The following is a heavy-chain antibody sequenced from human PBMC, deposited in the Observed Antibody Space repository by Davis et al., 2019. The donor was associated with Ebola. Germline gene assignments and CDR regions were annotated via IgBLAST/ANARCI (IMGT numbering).Heavy chain of an antibody. Sequence: GESLKISCAASGFTFSTYSMNWIRQAPGKGLEWVSYINGLSSTIYYADSVMGRFTISRDNSKNTLYLQMNSLRAEDTALYYCTKDKTMATQYWYFDLWGRGTLVSVSS. V-gene: IGHV3-48*01. CDR2: INGLSSTI. J-gene: IGHJ2*01. CDR1: GFTFSTYS. D-gene: IGHD4/OR15-4a*01. CDR3: TKDKTMATQYWYFDL.